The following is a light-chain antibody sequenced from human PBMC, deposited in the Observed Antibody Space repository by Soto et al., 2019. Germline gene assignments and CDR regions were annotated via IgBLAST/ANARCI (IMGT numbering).Light chain of an antibody. Sequence: QSALTQPASVSGSPGQSTTISCTGTSSDVGGYNSVSWYQQHPGRAPRLMIYEVSNRPSGVSNRFSGSKSGNTASLTISGLQADDEGDYYCSSYTSDTSPYVFGTGTKVTVL. CDR3: SSYTSDTSPYV. V-gene: IGLV2-14*01. J-gene: IGLJ1*01. CDR2: EVS. CDR1: SSDVGGYNS.